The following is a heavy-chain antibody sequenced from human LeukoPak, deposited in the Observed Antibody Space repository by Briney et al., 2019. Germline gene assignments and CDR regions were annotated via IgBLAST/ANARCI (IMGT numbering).Heavy chain of an antibody. Sequence: GGSLRLSCVASGFTFTNAWMSWVRQAPGKGLEWVGHIKSKTDGGTTDYSAPAKGRFIISRDDSEHTLYLQMNSLKTDDTAVYYCAKYDASVNFDYWGQGTLVTVSS. V-gene: IGHV3-15*05. CDR1: GFTFTNAW. CDR3: AKYDASVNFDY. CDR2: IKSKTDGGTT. J-gene: IGHJ4*02. D-gene: IGHD3-16*01.